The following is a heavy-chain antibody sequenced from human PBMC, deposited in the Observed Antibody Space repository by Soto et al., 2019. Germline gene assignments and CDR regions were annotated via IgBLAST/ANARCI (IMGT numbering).Heavy chain of an antibody. CDR3: ARIYYTSRGPTKYRAFDF. V-gene: IGHV3-7*01. D-gene: IGHD3-22*01. CDR1: GFTFSDYS. J-gene: IGHJ3*01. Sequence: VGSLRLSCAASGFTFSDYSMGWVRQSPGKGLEGVANIKQDGGEEDYVDSVKGRLTISRDNAKNSLYLQMNSLRAEDTAVYYCARIYYTSRGPTKYRAFDFWGQGTMVTVSS. CDR2: IKQDGGEE.